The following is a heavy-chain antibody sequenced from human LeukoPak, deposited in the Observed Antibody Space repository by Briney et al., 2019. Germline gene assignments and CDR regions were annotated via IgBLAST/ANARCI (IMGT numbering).Heavy chain of an antibody. CDR3: TTEILTNGY. CDR1: GCTFSNAW. Sequence: AGTVRLSCAASGCTFSNAWLSWVRQPPRKGLDLVGRIKSETDCETTDYAGPVKGRFTISRDDSKNTLYLQMNSLKTEDTAVYYCTTEILTNGYWGQGTLVTVSS. CDR2: IKSETDCETT. J-gene: IGHJ4*02. D-gene: IGHD4/OR15-4a*01. V-gene: IGHV3-15*01.